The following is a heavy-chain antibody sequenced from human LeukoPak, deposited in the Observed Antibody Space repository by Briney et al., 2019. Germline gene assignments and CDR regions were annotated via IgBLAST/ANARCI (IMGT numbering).Heavy chain of an antibody. V-gene: IGHV4-59*08. CDR1: GGSISSYY. CDR2: IYYSGST. CDR3: ARHDPGRPGFRENLPFDY. D-gene: IGHD1-1*01. J-gene: IGHJ4*02. Sequence: SETLSLTCTVSGGSISSYYWSWIRQPPGKGLEWIGYIYYSGSTNYNPSLKSRVTISVDTSKNQFSLKLSSVTAADTAVYYCARHDPGRPGFRENLPFDYRGQGTLVTVSS.